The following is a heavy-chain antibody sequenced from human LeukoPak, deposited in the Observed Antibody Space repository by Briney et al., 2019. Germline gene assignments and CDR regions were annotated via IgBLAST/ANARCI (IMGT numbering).Heavy chain of an antibody. V-gene: IGHV1-46*01. CDR1: GYTFTNYY. Sequence: ASVKVSRKASGYTFTNYYMHWVRQAPGQGLEWMGIIHSGGGTTTYAQKVQGRVTMTRDTSTSTVYMELSSLKSEDTAVYYCARDGTHHSWDYWGQGTLVTVSS. J-gene: IGHJ4*02. CDR3: ARDGTHHSWDY. D-gene: IGHD1-1*01. CDR2: IHSGGGTT.